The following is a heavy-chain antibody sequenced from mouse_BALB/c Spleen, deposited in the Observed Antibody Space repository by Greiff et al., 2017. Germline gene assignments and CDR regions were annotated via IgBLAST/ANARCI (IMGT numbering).Heavy chain of an antibody. D-gene: IGHD2-3*01. CDR1: GFTFSSYA. CDR2: ISSGGST. J-gene: IGHJ2*01. V-gene: IGHV5-6-5*01. CDR3: ARGSYDGYYLDY. Sequence: EVQRVESGGGLVKPGGSLKLSCAASGFTFSSYAMSWVRQTPEKRLEWVASISSGGSTYYPDSVKGRFTISRDNARNILYLQMSSLRSEDTAMYYCARGSYDGYYLDYWGQGTTLTVSS.